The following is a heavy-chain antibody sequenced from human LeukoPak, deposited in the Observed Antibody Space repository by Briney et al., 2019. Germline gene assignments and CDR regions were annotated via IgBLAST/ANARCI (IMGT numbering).Heavy chain of an antibody. D-gene: IGHD5-18*01. CDR3: ARGFKIQLWLLEVQSYYYYMDV. CDR2: ISAYNGNT. J-gene: IGHJ6*03. V-gene: IGHV1-18*01. Sequence: ASVKVSCKASGYTFTSYGISWVRQAPGQGLEWMGWISAYNGNTNYAQKLQGRVTMTTDTSTSTAYMELRSLRSDDTAVYYCARGFKIQLWLLEVQSYYYYMDVWDKGTTVTISS. CDR1: GYTFTSYG.